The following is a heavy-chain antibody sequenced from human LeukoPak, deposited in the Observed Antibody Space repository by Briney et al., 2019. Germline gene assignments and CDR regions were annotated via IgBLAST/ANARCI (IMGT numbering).Heavy chain of an antibody. V-gene: IGHV4-34*01. CDR2: INHSGST. Sequence: SETLSLTCAVYGGSFSGYYWSWIRQPPGKGLEWIGEINHSGSTNYNPSLKSRATISVDTSKNQFSLKLSSVTAADTAVYYCARTRIYARGAFDIWGQGTMVIVSS. CDR3: ARTRIYARGAFDI. D-gene: IGHD2-8*01. J-gene: IGHJ3*02. CDR1: GGSFSGYY.